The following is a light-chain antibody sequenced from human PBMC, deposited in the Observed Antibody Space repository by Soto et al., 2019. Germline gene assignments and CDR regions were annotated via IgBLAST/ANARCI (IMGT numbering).Light chain of an antibody. V-gene: IGLV2-8*01. Sequence: QSALTQPPSASGSPGHSVTISCTGTSSDVGGYNYVSWYQQHPGKAPKLMIYEVSKRPSGVPDRFSASKSGNTASLTVSGLQAEDEDDYYCSSYAGSNNVVFGGGTKLTVL. CDR2: EVS. CDR3: SSYAGSNNVV. CDR1: SSDVGGYNY. J-gene: IGLJ3*02.